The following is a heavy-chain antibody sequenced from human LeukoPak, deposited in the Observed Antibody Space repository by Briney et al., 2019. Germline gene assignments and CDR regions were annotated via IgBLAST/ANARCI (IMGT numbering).Heavy chain of an antibody. Sequence: PSETLSLTCTVSGGSISSYYWSWIRQPPGKGLEWIGHIYYSGSTNYNPPLKSRVTISVDTSKNQFSLRLSSVTAADTAVYYCARGREMATLKAFDPWGQGTLVTVSS. V-gene: IGHV4-59*01. CDR3: ARGREMATLKAFDP. J-gene: IGHJ5*02. D-gene: IGHD5-24*01. CDR2: IYYSGST. CDR1: GGSISSYY.